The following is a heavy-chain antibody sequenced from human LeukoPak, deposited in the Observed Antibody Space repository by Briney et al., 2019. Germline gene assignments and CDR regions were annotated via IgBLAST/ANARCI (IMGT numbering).Heavy chain of an antibody. CDR1: GFTFSSYA. CDR2: ISGSGGST. V-gene: IGHV3-23*01. CDR3: AKDQSSSSLYYFDY. D-gene: IGHD6-6*01. J-gene: IGHJ4*02. Sequence: GGSLRLSCAASGFTFSSYAMSWVRQAPGKGLEWVSAISGSGGSTYYADSVKGRFTISRDNSKNTLYLQMNSLGAEDTAVYYCAKDQSSSSLYYFDYWGQGTLVTVSS.